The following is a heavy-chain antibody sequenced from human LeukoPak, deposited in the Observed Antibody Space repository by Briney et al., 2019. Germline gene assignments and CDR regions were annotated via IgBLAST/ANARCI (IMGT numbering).Heavy chain of an antibody. CDR3: ARGGYSCGYSRSELDY. J-gene: IGHJ4*02. D-gene: IGHD5-18*01. CDR2: INPNSGGT. CDR1: GYTFTGYY. V-gene: IGHV1-2*02. Sequence: GASVKVSCKASGYTFTGYYMHWVRQAPGQGLEWMGWINPNSGGTNYAQKFQGRVTMTRDTSISTAYMELSRLRSDDTAVYYCARGGYSCGYSRSELDYWGQGTLVTVSS.